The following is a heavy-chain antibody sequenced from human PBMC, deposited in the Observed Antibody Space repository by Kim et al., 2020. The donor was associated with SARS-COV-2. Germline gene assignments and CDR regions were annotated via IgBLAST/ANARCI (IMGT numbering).Heavy chain of an antibody. V-gene: IGHV4-59*01. Sequence: SETLSLTCTVSGDSISNSYWSWVPQPPGKGLECMGYMDYSGSPNYNPSLKSRGTISLDTSKSQFSLKLRSVTAADTAIYYCARGPYGSGSALDIWGQGTTVTVSS. J-gene: IGHJ6*02. CDR3: ARGPYGSGSALDI. D-gene: IGHD3-10*01. CDR2: MDYSGSP. CDR1: GDSISNSY.